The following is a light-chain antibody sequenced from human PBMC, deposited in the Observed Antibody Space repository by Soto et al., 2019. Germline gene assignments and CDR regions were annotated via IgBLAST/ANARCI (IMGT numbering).Light chain of an antibody. CDR3: QQYIRWPLT. CDR1: QDVSSK. V-gene: IGKV3D-15*01. CDR2: DAS. Sequence: EMVVTQSPATLSVFPGERVTLSCRTSQDVSSKLAWYQQKPGQPPSLLIYDASTRATGTPARFSGSGSGTEFTLAVSSLQPEDYALYFCQQYIRWPLTFGGGTKVEIK. J-gene: IGKJ4*01.